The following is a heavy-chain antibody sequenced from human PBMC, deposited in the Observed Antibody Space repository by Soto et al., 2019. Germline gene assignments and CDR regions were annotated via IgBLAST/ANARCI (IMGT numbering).Heavy chain of an antibody. V-gene: IGHV3-33*01. CDR1: GFTFSSYG. CDR3: ARDVQGYYGMDV. Sequence: PGGSLRLSCAASGFTFSSYGMHWVRQAPGKGLEWVAVIWYDGSNKYYADSVKGRFTISRDNSKNTLYLQMNSLRAEDTAVYYCARDVQGYYGMDVWGQGTTVTSP. D-gene: IGHD3-10*02. CDR2: IWYDGSNK. J-gene: IGHJ6*02.